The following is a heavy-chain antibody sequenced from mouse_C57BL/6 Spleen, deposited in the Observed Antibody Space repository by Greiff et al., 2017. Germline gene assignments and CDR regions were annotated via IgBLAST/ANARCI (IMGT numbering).Heavy chain of an antibody. CDR3: TRGSYYGYDGLAY. Sequence: VQLQQSGTVLARPGASVKMSCKTSGYTFTSYWMHWVKQRPGQGLEWIGAIYPGNSDTSYNQKFKGKAKLTAVTSASTAYMELSSLTNEDSAVYYCTRGSYYGYDGLAYWGQGTLVTVSA. D-gene: IGHD2-2*01. J-gene: IGHJ3*01. CDR2: IYPGNSDT. CDR1: GYTFTSYW. V-gene: IGHV1-5*01.